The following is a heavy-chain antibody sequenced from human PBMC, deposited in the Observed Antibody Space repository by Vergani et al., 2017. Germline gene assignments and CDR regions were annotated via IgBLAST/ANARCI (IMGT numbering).Heavy chain of an antibody. CDR2: FDPEHGEV. Sequence: QVHLVQSGSEVRKPGASVKVSCQVSGYSLTELTIHWVRQAPGKGLEWMGGFDPEHGEVTFAHHIQGRVTMTEDRSTDTAYMELSSLRPEDTALYYCAIVTEYYDSSGYYLDYWGQGTLVTVSS. CDR1: GYSLTELT. D-gene: IGHD3-22*01. CDR3: AIVTEYYDSSGYYLDY. V-gene: IGHV1-24*01. J-gene: IGHJ4*02.